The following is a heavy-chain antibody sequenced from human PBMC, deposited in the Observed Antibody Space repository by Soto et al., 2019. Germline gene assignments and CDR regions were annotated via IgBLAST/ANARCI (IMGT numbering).Heavy chain of an antibody. CDR1: GFTVSSNY. CDR2: IFTGGDT. D-gene: IGHD6-13*01. V-gene: IGHV3-53*01. J-gene: IGHJ6*02. Sequence: GGSLRLSCAASGFTVSSNYMSWVRQAPGKGLEWVSVIFTGGDTYSADSVKGRFTMSRDSSKTTLYLQMNSLRAEDTAVYYCARGRTGYSSIGGMDVWGQGTTVTVSS. CDR3: ARGRTGYSSIGGMDV.